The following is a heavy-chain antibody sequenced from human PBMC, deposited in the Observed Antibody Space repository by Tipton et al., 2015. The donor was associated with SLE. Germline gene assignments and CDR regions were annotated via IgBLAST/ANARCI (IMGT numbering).Heavy chain of an antibody. CDR3: ARGDWGRSYWYFDL. CDR1: GFTFDDYG. D-gene: IGHD7-27*01. J-gene: IGHJ2*01. CDR2: IYGGGST. Sequence: GSLRLSCAASGFTFDDYGMSWVRQAPGKGLEWVSVIYGGGSTYYADSVKGRFSLSRDHSRNTLYLQMNSLGAEDTAVYYCARGDWGRSYWYFDLWGRGTLVTVSS. V-gene: IGHV3-66*01.